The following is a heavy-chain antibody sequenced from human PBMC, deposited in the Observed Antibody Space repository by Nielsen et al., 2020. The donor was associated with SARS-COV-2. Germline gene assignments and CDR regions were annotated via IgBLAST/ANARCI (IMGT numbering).Heavy chain of an antibody. D-gene: IGHD2-2*01. CDR1: GFDFTDYY. Sequence: GESLKISCEASGFDFTDYYMSWIRQAPGKGLEWISYISRSSNTIYYADSVKGRFTISRDNAKNSLYLQMNSLRAEDTAVYYCARVMVVRTAFDYWGQGTLVTVSS. J-gene: IGHJ4*02. CDR3: ARVMVVRTAFDY. V-gene: IGHV3-11*01. CDR2: ISRSSNTI.